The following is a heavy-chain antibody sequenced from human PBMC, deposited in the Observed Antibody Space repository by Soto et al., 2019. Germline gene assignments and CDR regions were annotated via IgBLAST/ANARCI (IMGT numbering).Heavy chain of an antibody. D-gene: IGHD3-16*01. J-gene: IGHJ5*02. CDR1: GFTFSDYY. V-gene: IGHV3-11*01. CDR3: ARDLSPYSDYYDESTSETWFDP. Sequence: PGGSLRLSCAASGFTFSDYYMSWLRQPPGKGLEWVSYISKSSSIIHFADSVKGRFAISRDNAKNTLYLQMSSLRAEDTALYYCARDLSPYSDYYDESTSETWFDPWGQGTLVTVSS. CDR2: ISKSSSII.